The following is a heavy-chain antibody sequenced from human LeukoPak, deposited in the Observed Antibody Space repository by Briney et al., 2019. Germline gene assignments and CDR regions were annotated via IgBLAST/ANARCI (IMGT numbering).Heavy chain of an antibody. J-gene: IGHJ5*02. Sequence: SGGSLRLSCAASGFTFSSYSMNWVRQAPGEGLEWVSSISSSSSYIYYADSVKGRFTISRDNAKNSLYLQMNSLRAEDTAVYYCARGRLYDYGDYVLSWFDPWGQGTLVTVSS. CDR2: ISSSSSYI. CDR1: GFTFSSYS. V-gene: IGHV3-21*01. D-gene: IGHD4-17*01. CDR3: ARGRLYDYGDYVLSWFDP.